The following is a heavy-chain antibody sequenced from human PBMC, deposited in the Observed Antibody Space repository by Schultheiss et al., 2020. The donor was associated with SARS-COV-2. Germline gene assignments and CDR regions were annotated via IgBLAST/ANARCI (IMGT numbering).Heavy chain of an antibody. CDR1: GGSFSGYY. D-gene: IGHD6-6*01. V-gene: IGHV4-34*01. CDR3: ARGLFFRIAARPPDY. J-gene: IGHJ4*02. Sequence: SETLSLTCAVYGGSFSGYYWSWIRQPPGKGLEWIGSIYHSGNTYYNLSLKSRVIISVDTPKNQFSLKLSSVTAADTAVYYCARGLFFRIAARPPDYWGQGTLVTVSS. CDR2: IYHSGNT.